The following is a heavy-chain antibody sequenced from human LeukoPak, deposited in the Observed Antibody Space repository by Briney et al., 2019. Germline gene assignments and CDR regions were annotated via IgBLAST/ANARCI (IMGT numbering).Heavy chain of an antibody. CDR2: ISSSGSTI. J-gene: IGHJ4*02. CDR3: ARQAVFDYFDY. CDR1: GFTFSDYY. D-gene: IGHD3-10*01. V-gene: IGHV3-11*04. Sequence: AGGSLRLSCAAPGFTFSDYYMSWLRQAPGKGLEWVSYISSSGSTIYYADSVKGRFTISRDNTKNSLYLQMNSLRAEDTAVYYCARQAVFDYFDYWGQGTLVTVSS.